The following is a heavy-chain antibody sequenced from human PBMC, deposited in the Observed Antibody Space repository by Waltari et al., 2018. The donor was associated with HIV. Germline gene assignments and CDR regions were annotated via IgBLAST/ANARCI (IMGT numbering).Heavy chain of an antibody. D-gene: IGHD3-9*01. Sequence: EVQLVESGGGLVQPGRSLRLSCAASGFTFDDSAMHWVRQAPGQGLEWVSGISWNSGSIGYADSVKGRFTISRDNAKNSLYLQMNSLRAEDTALYYCAKDRLDYDILTGYFLFDYWGQGTLVTVSS. CDR2: ISWNSGSI. CDR1: GFTFDDSA. V-gene: IGHV3-9*01. J-gene: IGHJ4*02. CDR3: AKDRLDYDILTGYFLFDY.